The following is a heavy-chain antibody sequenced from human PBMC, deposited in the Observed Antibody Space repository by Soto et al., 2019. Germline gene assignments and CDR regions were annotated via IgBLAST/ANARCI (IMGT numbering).Heavy chain of an antibody. D-gene: IGHD1-26*01. CDR3: AKASIQWVAAFDI. J-gene: IGHJ3*02. CDR2: ISWNSGSI. V-gene: IGHV3-9*01. Sequence: PGGSLRLSCAASGFTFDDYAMHWVRQAPGKGLEWVSGISWNSGSIGYADSVKGRFTISRDNAKNSLYLQMNSLRAEDTALYNCAKASIQWVAAFDIWGQGTMVTVSS. CDR1: GFTFDDYA.